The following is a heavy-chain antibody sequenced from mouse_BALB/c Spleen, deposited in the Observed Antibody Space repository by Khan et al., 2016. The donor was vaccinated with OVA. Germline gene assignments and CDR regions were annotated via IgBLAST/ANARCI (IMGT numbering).Heavy chain of an antibody. V-gene: IGHV5-6*01. Sequence: EVELVESGGDLVKPGGSLKLSCAASGFTFSSYGMSWVRQTPDKRLEWVATISSGGSYTYYPDTLKGRFTISRDTAKNTLYLQMSSLKSEDTAMYYSARHPSYYEGSAMDYWGQGTSVTVSS. CDR3: ARHPSYYEGSAMDY. CDR2: ISSGGSYT. D-gene: IGHD1-1*01. CDR1: GFTFSSYG. J-gene: IGHJ4*01.